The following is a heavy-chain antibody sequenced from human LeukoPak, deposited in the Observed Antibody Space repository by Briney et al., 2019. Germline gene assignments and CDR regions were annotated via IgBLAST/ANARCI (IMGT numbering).Heavy chain of an antibody. J-gene: IGHJ3*01. D-gene: IGHD4-17*01. CDR1: GFTFRTYA. V-gene: IGHV3-23*01. CDR3: ARDLNGDYIGAFDF. CDR2: IRAGGDTT. Sequence: GGSLRLSCTASGFTFRTYAMTWVRQAPGKGLEWVSAIRAGGDTTVYADAVRGRFTISRDNSNNALYLQMNELRADDTAVYYCARDLNGDYIGAFDFWGQGTMVTVSS.